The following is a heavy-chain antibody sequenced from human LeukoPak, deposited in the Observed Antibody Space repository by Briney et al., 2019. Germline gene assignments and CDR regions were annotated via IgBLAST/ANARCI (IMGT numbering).Heavy chain of an antibody. CDR2: ISWNSGSI. CDR3: AKGDPYYYGSGSHYYYYYGMDV. V-gene: IGHV3-9*01. CDR1: GFTFDDYA. Sequence: QPGGSLRLSCAASGFTFDDYAMHWVRQAPGKGLEWVSGISWNSGSIGYADSVKGRFTISRDNAKNSLYLQMNSLRAEDTALYYCAKGDPYYYGSGSHYYYYYGMDVWGQGTTVTVSS. D-gene: IGHD3-10*01. J-gene: IGHJ6*02.